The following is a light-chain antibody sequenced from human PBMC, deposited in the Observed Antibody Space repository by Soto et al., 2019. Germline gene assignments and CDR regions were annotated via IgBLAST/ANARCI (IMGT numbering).Light chain of an antibody. V-gene: IGLV2-14*03. CDR3: SSYTSSSTYV. CDR2: DVT. J-gene: IGLJ1*01. Sequence: QSVLTQPASVSGSPGQSIAISCTGNSSDVGGYNFVSWYQQHPGKAPKLMIYDVTNRPSGVSDRFSGSKSGNTASLTISGLQAEDEADYYCSSYTSSSTYVFGTGTKVT. CDR1: SSDVGGYNF.